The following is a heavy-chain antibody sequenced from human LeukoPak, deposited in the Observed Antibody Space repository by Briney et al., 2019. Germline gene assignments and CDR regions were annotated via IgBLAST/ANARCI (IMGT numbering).Heavy chain of an antibody. V-gene: IGHV4-4*07. Sequence: SETLSLTCTVSGGSISSYYWSWIRQPAGKGLEWIGRIYTSGSTNYNPSLKSRVTMSVDTSKNQFSLKLSSVTAADTAVYYCARYSHRRSSGGSSHKHFDYWGQGTLVTVSS. D-gene: IGHD2-15*01. CDR3: ARYSHRRSSGGSSHKHFDY. CDR2: IYTSGST. J-gene: IGHJ4*02. CDR1: GGSISSYY.